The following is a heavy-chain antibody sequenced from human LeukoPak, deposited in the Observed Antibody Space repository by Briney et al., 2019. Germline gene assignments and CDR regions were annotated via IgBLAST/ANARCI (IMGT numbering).Heavy chain of an antibody. V-gene: IGHV1-69*13. J-gene: IGHJ3*02. Sequence: GASVKVSCKAAGGTFSSYAISWVRQAPGQGLEWMGGIIPIFGTANYAQKFQGRVTITADESTSTAYMELSSLRSEDTAVYYCAREGGYCGGDCYSDAFDIWGQGTMVTVSS. D-gene: IGHD2-21*01. CDR2: IIPIFGTA. CDR3: AREGGYCGGDCYSDAFDI. CDR1: GGTFSSYA.